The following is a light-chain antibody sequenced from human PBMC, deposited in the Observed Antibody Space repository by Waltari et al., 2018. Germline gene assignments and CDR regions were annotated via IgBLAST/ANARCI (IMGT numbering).Light chain of an antibody. Sequence: DIQMTQSPSTLSASVGDRVIFSCRASQSISQWLAWYQQKPGKAPKLLIYKASTLESGVTSRFSCSGSGTEFTLTISSLQPEDFATYYCQQYNSYSLLSCGGGTKVEIK. J-gene: IGKJ4*01. CDR3: QQYNSYSLLS. V-gene: IGKV1-5*03. CDR1: QSISQW. CDR2: KAS.